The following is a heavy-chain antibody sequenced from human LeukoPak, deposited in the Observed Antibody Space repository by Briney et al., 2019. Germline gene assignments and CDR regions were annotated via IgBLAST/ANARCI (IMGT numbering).Heavy chain of an antibody. CDR2: ISAYNGNT. CDR1: GYSFTVYY. CDR3: AGSSSYSSGWYMIDY. J-gene: IGHJ4*02. D-gene: IGHD6-19*01. V-gene: IGHV1-18*04. Sequence: ASVKVSCKASGYSFTVYYTHWVRQAPGQGLEWMGWISAYNGNTNYAQKLQGRVTMTTDTSTSTAYMELRSLRSDDTAVYYCAGSSSYSSGWYMIDYWGQGTLVTVSS.